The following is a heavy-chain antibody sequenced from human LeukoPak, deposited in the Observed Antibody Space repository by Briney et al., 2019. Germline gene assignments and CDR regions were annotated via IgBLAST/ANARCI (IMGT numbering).Heavy chain of an antibody. J-gene: IGHJ4*02. V-gene: IGHV5-51*01. CDR2: IYPGESDT. CDR1: GYSFTNYL. CDR3: ARRNSGSYDDFDY. Sequence: PGESLKISCKGSGYSFTNYLIGCVRQMPGKGLEWMGIIYPGESDTKYSPSFQGQVTISSVKSISTAYLQWSSLKASDTAMYYCARRNSGSYDDFDYWGQGTLVTVSS. D-gene: IGHD1-26*01.